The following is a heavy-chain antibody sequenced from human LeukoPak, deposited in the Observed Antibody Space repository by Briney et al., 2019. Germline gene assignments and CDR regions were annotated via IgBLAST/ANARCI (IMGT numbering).Heavy chain of an antibody. D-gene: IGHD1-26*01. CDR1: GFPFSSYW. V-gene: IGHV3-7*03. CDR3: TKDRGGSSQLGDAFDV. Sequence: GGSLGLSCAASGFPFSSYWMRWVRQAPGKGLEWVANIKQDGSEKYYVDSVKGRFTISRDNAKNSLYLQMNSLRTEDTALYYCTKDRGGSSQLGDAFDVWGQGTMVSVSS. J-gene: IGHJ3*01. CDR2: IKQDGSEK.